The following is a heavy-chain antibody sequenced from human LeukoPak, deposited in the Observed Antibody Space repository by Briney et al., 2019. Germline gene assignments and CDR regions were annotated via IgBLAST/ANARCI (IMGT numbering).Heavy chain of an antibody. Sequence: PSETLSLTCNVSGGSINSYYWTWIRQPPGNGPEWIGHIYYSGGTTYNPSLKSRVTISVDTSKNQFSLKLSSVTAADTAVYYCARGPPRGYSYGPDYWGQGTLVTVSS. J-gene: IGHJ4*02. V-gene: IGHV4-59*12. CDR3: ARGPPRGYSYGPDY. D-gene: IGHD5-18*01. CDR1: GGSINSYY. CDR2: IYYSGGT.